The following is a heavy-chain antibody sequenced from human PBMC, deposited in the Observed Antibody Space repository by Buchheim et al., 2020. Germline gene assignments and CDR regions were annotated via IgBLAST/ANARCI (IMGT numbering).Heavy chain of an antibody. CDR2: MYYSGST. D-gene: IGHD3-10*01. V-gene: IGHV4-39*01. Sequence: QLQLQESGPGLVKPSESLSLTCTVSGGSISSSSYYWGWIRQPPGKGLEWIGSMYYSGSTYYNPSLKSRVSISVDTSKNQFSLKLSSVTAADTAVYYCARGVSILRGSGFDPWGQGTL. CDR1: GGSISSSSYY. CDR3: ARGVSILRGSGFDP. J-gene: IGHJ5*02.